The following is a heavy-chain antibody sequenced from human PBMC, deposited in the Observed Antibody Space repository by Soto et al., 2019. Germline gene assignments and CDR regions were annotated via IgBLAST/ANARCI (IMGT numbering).Heavy chain of an antibody. CDR2: ISGSGAST. D-gene: IGHD3-9*01. CDR1: GFTFSSYA. CDR3: AHFDWFIDY. J-gene: IGHJ4*02. Sequence: PGGSLRLSCAASGFTFSSYAMSWVRQAPGKGLEWVSAISGSGASTYYADPVKGRFTISRDNSKNTLYLQMNSLRAEDTAVYYCAHFDWFIDYWGQGTLVTVSS. V-gene: IGHV3-23*01.